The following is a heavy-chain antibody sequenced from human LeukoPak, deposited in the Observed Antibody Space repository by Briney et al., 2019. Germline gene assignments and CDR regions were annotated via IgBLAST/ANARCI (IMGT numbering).Heavy chain of an antibody. CDR1: GFTFSSYA. J-gene: IGHJ4*02. V-gene: IGHV3-23*01. CDR3: AKDREPGKQYFDY. D-gene: IGHD1-26*01. CDR2: VNDGGSGT. Sequence: GGSLRLSCAASGFTFSSYAMDWVRQTPGKGLEWVSAVNDGGSGTYYADSVRGRFTISRDNSKNTLYLQMSSLRAEDTAVYYCAKDREPGKQYFDYWGQGTLVTVSS.